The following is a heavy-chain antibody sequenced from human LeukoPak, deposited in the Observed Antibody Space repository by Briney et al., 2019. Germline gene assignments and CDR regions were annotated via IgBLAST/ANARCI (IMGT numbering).Heavy chain of an antibody. Sequence: GGSLRLSCAASGFTFSSYAMHWVRQAPGKGLEWVAVISYDGSNKYYADSVKGRFTISRDNSKNTLYLQMNSLRAEDTAVYYCARAEVPYYYYYYGMDVWGQGTTVTVSS. CDR3: ARAEVPYYYYYYGMDV. J-gene: IGHJ6*02. CDR1: GFTFSSYA. V-gene: IGHV3-30-3*01. CDR2: ISYDGSNK.